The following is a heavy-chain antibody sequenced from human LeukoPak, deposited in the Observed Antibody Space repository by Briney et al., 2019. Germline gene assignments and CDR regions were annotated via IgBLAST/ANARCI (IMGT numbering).Heavy chain of an antibody. D-gene: IGHD6-19*01. V-gene: IGHV3-33*01. J-gene: IGHJ4*02. CDR1: GFTFSSYG. CDR2: IWYDGSNK. CDR3: ARDQASGWTFDY. Sequence: PGGSLRLSCAASGFTFSSYGMHWVRQAPGKGLEWVAVIWYDGSNKYYADSVKGRFTISRDNSKNTLYLQMNSLRAEDTAVYYCARDQASGWTFDYWGQGTLVTVSS.